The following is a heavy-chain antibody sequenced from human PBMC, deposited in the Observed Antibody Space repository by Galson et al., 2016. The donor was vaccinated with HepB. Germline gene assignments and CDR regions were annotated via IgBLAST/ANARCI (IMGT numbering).Heavy chain of an antibody. J-gene: IGHJ4*02. CDR2: ISGSGVNT. V-gene: IGHV3-23*01. CDR3: AKDRGMGGGSCFEY. Sequence: SLRLSCAASGFTFSSYAMSWVRQASGKGLEWVSAISGSGVNTYYIDSVKGRFTISRDNSKNTLYLEMNSLRAEDTAVYFCAKDRGMGGGSCFEYWGQGTLVTVSS. CDR1: GFTFSSYA. D-gene: IGHD2-15*01.